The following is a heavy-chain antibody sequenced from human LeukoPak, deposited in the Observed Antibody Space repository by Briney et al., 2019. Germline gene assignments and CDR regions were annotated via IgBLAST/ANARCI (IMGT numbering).Heavy chain of an antibody. CDR1: GGPISSYY. D-gene: IGHD2-21*02. CDR2: IYYSGST. CDR3: ARHDAVTVDFDY. Sequence: SETLSLTCTVSGGPISSYYWSWIRQPPGKGLEWIGYIYYSGSTNYNPSLKSRVTISVDTSKNQFSLKLSSVTAADTAVYYCARHDAVTVDFDYWGQGTLVTVSS. J-gene: IGHJ4*02. V-gene: IGHV4-59*08.